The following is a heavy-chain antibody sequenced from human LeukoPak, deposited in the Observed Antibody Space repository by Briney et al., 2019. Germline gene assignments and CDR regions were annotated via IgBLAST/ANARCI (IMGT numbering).Heavy chain of an antibody. J-gene: IGHJ4*02. CDR1: GYTFTGYY. V-gene: IGHV1-2*02. CDR2: INPNSGGT. Sequence: VASVKGSCKASGYTFTGYYMHWVRQAPGQGLEWMGWINPNSGGTNYAQKIQGRVTMTRDTSISTAYMELSRLRSDDTAVYYCARDRRYCSGGSCQPFDYWGQGTLVTVSS. D-gene: IGHD2-15*01. CDR3: ARDRRYCSGGSCQPFDY.